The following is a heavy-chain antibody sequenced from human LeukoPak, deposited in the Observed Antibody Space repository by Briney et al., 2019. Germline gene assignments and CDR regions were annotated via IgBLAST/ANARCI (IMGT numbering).Heavy chain of an antibody. D-gene: IGHD6-13*01. CDR2: INPNSGGT. CDR3: ARDRGAGSSWYGEGYYLDY. J-gene: IGHJ4*02. Sequence: ASVKVSCKASGYTFTGYYMHWVRQAPGQGLEWMGRINPNSGGTNYAQKFQGRVTTTRDTSISTAYMELSRLRSDDTAVYYCARDRGAGSSWYGEGYYLDYWGQGTLVTVSS. CDR1: GYTFTGYY. V-gene: IGHV1-2*06.